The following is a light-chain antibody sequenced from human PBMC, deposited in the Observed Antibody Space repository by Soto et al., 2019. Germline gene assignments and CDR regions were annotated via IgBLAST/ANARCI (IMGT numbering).Light chain of an antibody. J-gene: IGKJ1*01. V-gene: IGKV3D-15*01. CDR3: QQYYNWPRT. Sequence: IVLTQSPATLSLSPWESAPLSCRASQPVNNHYVAWYQQKPGQAPRLLIYRASTKATGIPDRFSGSGSGTEFTLSISSLQSEDLAVYYCQQYYNWPRTGGQGTQG. CDR1: QPVNNH. CDR2: RAS.